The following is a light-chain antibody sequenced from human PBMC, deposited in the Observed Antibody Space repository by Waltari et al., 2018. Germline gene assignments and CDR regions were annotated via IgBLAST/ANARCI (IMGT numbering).Light chain of an antibody. CDR3: MQARQTPWT. Sequence: DIVMTQSPLSLSVTPGEPASISCRSSQSLLHSSGNTFLDWYLQKPGQSPQLLIYLISNLASGVPDRFSGSGSGTDFTLKISRVEAEDVGFYFCMQARQTPWTFGQGTKVEIK. V-gene: IGKV2-28*01. CDR1: QSLLHSSGNTF. CDR2: LIS. J-gene: IGKJ1*01.